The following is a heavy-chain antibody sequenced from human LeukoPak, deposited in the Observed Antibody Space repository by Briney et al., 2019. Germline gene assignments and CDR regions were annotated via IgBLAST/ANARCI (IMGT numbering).Heavy chain of an antibody. D-gene: IGHD6-19*01. J-gene: IGHJ4*02. CDR2: ISSSGSTI. Sequence: PGGSLRLSCAASGFTFSDYYMSWIRQAPGKGLEWVSYISSSGSTIYYADSVKGRFTISRDNAKNSLYLQMNSLRAEDTAVYYCAGDAEYSSGWVDYWGQGTLVTVSS. CDR3: AGDAEYSSGWVDY. V-gene: IGHV3-11*01. CDR1: GFTFSDYY.